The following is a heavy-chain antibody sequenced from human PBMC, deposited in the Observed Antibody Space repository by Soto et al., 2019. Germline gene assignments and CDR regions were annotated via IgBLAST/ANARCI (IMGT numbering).Heavy chain of an antibody. V-gene: IGHV1-18*01. CDR2: ISAYNGNT. CDR3: ARGGTSHDY. Sequence: QVQLVQSGAEVKKPGASVKVSCKASGYTFTNFAISWVRQAPGQGLEWMGGISAYNGNTNYAQNFQGRVAMTTVTATKTAYMEPMSLSSDVTAVDYCARGGTSHDYWGAGTLVTVS. D-gene: IGHD1-26*01. J-gene: IGHJ4*02. CDR1: GYTFTNFA.